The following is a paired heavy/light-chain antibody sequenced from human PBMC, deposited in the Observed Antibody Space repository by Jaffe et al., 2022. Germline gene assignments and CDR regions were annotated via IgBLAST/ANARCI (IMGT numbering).Light chain of an antibody. V-gene: IGKV1-12*02. CDR3: HQGNTFPWT. CDR1: RAINNC. J-gene: IGKJ1*01. CDR2: YTS. Sequence: IQMTQSPSSVSASVGDSVTITCRASRAINNCFAWYQQKPGKAPKLLIYYTSSLHSGVPSRFSGSRSGTDLTLTITSLQPEDFATYYCHQGNTFPWTFGQGTKVEMK.
Heavy chain of an antibody. D-gene: IGHD1-1*01. J-gene: IGHJ3*02. CDR2: ITGPTI. V-gene: IGHV3-48*01. CDR1: GFTFSAYS. CDR3: VRDLNYAFDM. Sequence: EVQLVESGGDLVQPGGSLRLSCAASGFTFSAYSMNWVRQVPGKGLEWLSYITGPTIYYADSVQGRFTISRDNAENSLYLQMNSLRADDTAVYFCVRDLNYAFDMWGQGTMVTVSS.